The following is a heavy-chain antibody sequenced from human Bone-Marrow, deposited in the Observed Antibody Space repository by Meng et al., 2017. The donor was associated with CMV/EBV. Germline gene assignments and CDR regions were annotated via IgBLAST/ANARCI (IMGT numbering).Heavy chain of an antibody. CDR2: INHSGST. D-gene: IGHD2-2*02. CDR3: ARERGPILGTRYYFDY. V-gene: IGHV4-34*01. Sequence: SETLSLTCAVYGGSFGGYYWSWIRQPPGKGLEWIREINHSGSTNYNPSLKSRVTISVDTSKNQSSLKLSSVTAADTAVYYCARERGPILGTRYYFDYWGQGTLVTVSS. J-gene: IGHJ4*02. CDR1: GGSFGGYY.